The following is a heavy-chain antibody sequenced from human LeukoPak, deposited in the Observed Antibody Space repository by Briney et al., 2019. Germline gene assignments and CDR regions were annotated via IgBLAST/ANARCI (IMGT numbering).Heavy chain of an antibody. V-gene: IGHV4-39*01. CDR3: ARHSGLGVISPYSNY. D-gene: IGHD2-21*01. Sequence: SETLSLTCTVSGXSISSSSYSWGWIRQAPGKGLEWIGIISYGGSTHYNPSLKSRVYIAVDTSKNQFSLKLSSVTAADTAAYYCARHSGLGVISPYSNYWGQGILVTVSS. J-gene: IGHJ4*02. CDR1: GXSISSSSYS. CDR2: ISYGGST.